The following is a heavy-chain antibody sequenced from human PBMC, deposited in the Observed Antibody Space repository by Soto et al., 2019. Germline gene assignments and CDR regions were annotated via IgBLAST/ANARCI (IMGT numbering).Heavy chain of an antibody. CDR1: GYTFTSYD. D-gene: IGHD3-9*01. V-gene: IGHV1-8*01. CDR2: MNPNSGNT. Sequence: ASVKVSCKASGYTFTSYDINWVRQATGQGLEWMGWMNPNSGNTGYAQKIQGRVTMTRNTSISTAYMELSSLRSEDTAVYYFSRAYSGDDILTSYYYYYMDVWGKGTTVTVSS. CDR3: SRAYSGDDILTSYYYYYMDV. J-gene: IGHJ6*03.